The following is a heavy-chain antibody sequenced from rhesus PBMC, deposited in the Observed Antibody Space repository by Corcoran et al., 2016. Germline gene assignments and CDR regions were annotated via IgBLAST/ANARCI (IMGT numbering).Heavy chain of an antibody. J-gene: IGHJ6*01. CDR1: VGSISSNY. CDR3: ARVLVVITMVYGLDS. V-gene: IGHV4-173*01. CDR2: ISCSGGST. D-gene: IGHD3-28*01. Sequence: QLQLQESSPGLVQPSETLSLTCAVSVGSISSNYWSWVRQPPGKGLEWIGRISCSGGSTDYNPSLKSRVTSSPHSSKNPVSLKLSSGTAAYTAVYYCARVLVVITMVYGLDSWGQGVVVTVSS.